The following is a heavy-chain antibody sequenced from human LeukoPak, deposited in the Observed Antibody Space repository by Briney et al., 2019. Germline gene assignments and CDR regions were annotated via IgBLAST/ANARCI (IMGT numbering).Heavy chain of an antibody. CDR2: ISSSSSYI. CDR1: GFTFSSYS. D-gene: IGHD6-13*01. V-gene: IGHV3-21*04. J-gene: IGHJ6*03. Sequence: GGSLRLSCAASGFTFSSYSMNWVRQAPGKGLEWVSSISSSSSYIYYADSVKGRFTISRDNAKNSLYLQMNSLRAEDTAVYYCTRDAAAAGTNYYYYYYMDVWGKGTTVTISS. CDR3: TRDAAAAGTNYYYYYYMDV.